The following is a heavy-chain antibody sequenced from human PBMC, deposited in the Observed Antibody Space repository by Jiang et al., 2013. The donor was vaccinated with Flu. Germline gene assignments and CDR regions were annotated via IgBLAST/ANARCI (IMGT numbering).Heavy chain of an antibody. CDR2: IYHSEST. CDR3: ARGGGLLYYYYGMDV. D-gene: IGHD3-16*01. Sequence: KPSGTLSLTCAVSGGSISSSNWWSWVRQPPGKGLEWIGEIYHSESTNYNPSLKSRVTISVDKSKNQFSLKLSSVTAADTAVYYCARGGGLLYYYYGMDVWGQGTTVTVS. CDR1: GGSISSSNW. J-gene: IGHJ6*02. V-gene: IGHV4-4*02.